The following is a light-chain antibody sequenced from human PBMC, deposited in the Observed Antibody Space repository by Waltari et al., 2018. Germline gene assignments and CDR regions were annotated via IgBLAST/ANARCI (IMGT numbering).Light chain of an antibody. CDR3: QQYYSTPRT. J-gene: IGKJ2*01. V-gene: IGKV4-1*01. Sequence: DIVMTQSPDSLAVSLGERATINCKSSQSVLYSSNNKNYLAWYQQKPGQPPKLPIYWASTRESGFPGRLSGTGSMTHFTLSISSMQAEYVAVYYCQQYYSTPRTFSQGTKLEIK. CDR1: QSVLYSSNNKNY. CDR2: WAS.